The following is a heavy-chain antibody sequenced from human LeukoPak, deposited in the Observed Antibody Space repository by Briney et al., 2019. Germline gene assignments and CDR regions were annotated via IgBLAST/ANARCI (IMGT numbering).Heavy chain of an antibody. CDR2: FDPEDGQL. Sequence: ASVKVSCKVSGYSLTDLSMHWVRQVPGEGLEWLGGFDPEDGQLIYAQKFQGRVTMTKDMSTDTVYMDPTNLRSEDTAVYYCAAPSGSFLAFYYGMDVWGQGTTVTVSS. V-gene: IGHV1-24*01. CDR1: GYSLTDLS. D-gene: IGHD1-26*01. J-gene: IGHJ6*02. CDR3: AAPSGSFLAFYYGMDV.